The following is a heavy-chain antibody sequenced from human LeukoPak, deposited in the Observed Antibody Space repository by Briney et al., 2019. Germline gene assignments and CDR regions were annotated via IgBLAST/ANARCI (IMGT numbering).Heavy chain of an antibody. CDR2: ITGSGDTT. V-gene: IGHV3-23*01. Sequence: GGPLRLSCAASGFIFRNYAMRWVRQAPGKAREWVSAITGSGDTTYYADSVKGRFTISRDNSKNTLYVEMNTLRAEDTAVYYCAKWGDYDILTGYYVSDFWGQATLVTVSS. CDR3: AKWGDYDILTGYYVSDF. CDR1: GFIFRNYA. J-gene: IGHJ4*02. D-gene: IGHD3-9*01.